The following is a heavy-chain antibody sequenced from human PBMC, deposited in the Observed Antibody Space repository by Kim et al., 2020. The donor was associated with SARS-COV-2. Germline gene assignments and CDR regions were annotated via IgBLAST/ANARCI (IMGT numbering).Heavy chain of an antibody. Sequence: GGSLRLSCAASGFTVSSNYMSWVRQAPGKGLEWVSVIYSGGSTYYADSVKGRFTISRDNSKNTLYLQMNSLRAEDTAVYYCARDFNTDYYDSSGYYWQASYYYGMDVWGQGTTVTVSS. CDR2: IYSGGST. D-gene: IGHD3-22*01. CDR3: ARDFNTDYYDSSGYYWQASYYYGMDV. CDR1: GFTVSSNY. J-gene: IGHJ6*02. V-gene: IGHV3-66*01.